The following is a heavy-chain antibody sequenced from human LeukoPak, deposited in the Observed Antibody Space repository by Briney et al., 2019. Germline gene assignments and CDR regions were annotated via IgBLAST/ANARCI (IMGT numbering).Heavy chain of an antibody. Sequence: PGGSLRLSCAASGFTFSSYAMNWVRQAPGKGLEWVSYITNNGTTIYYADSVKGRFTISRDNAENSLYLQMNSLRAEDTAIYYCARDQRLAYYYHGMDVWGQGTTVIVSS. V-gene: IGHV3-48*03. CDR2: ITNNGTTI. CDR3: ARDQRLAYYYHGMDV. D-gene: IGHD6-25*01. CDR1: GFTFSSYA. J-gene: IGHJ6*02.